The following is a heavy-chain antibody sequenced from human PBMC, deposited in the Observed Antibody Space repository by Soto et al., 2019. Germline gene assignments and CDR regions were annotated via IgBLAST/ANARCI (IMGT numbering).Heavy chain of an antibody. V-gene: IGHV3-21*01. CDR2: ISSSSSYI. J-gene: IGHJ5*02. D-gene: IGHD6-13*01. CDR1: GFTFSSYS. CDR3: ARAGGIAAAGNWFDH. Sequence: GGSLRLSCAASGFTFSSYSMNWVRQAPGKGLEWVSSISSSSSYIYYADSVKGRFTISRDNAKNSLYLQMNSLRAEDTAVDYGARAGGIAAAGNWFDHWGQGTLVTVFS.